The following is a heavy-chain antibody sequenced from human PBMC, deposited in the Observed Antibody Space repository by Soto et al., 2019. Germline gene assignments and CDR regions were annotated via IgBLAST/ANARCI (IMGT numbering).Heavy chain of an antibody. V-gene: IGHV1-58*01. D-gene: IGHD5-18*01. CDR2: IVVGSGNT. CDR1: GSTFTSSA. CDR3: AADREGDTAMGYYYYGMDV. Sequence: SVKVSCKASGSTFTSSAVQWVRQARGQRLEWIGWIVVGSGNTNYAQKFQERVTITRDMSTSTAYMELSSLRSEDTAVYYCAADREGDTAMGYYYYGMDVWGQGTTVTVSS. J-gene: IGHJ6*02.